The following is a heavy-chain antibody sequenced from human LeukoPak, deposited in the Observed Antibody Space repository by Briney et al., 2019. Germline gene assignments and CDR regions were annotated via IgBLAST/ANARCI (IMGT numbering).Heavy chain of an antibody. D-gene: IGHD3-10*01. CDR2: IYPGDSDT. Sequence: GESLKISCKASGYSFTNYWIGWVRQMPGKGLEWMGIIYPGDSDTRYSPSFQGQVTISADKSVSTAYLQWSSLKASDTAMYYCARVVGLVAMDRSLDVWGQGTTVTVSS. J-gene: IGHJ6*02. CDR3: ARVVGLVAMDRSLDV. CDR1: GYSFTNYW. V-gene: IGHV5-51*01.